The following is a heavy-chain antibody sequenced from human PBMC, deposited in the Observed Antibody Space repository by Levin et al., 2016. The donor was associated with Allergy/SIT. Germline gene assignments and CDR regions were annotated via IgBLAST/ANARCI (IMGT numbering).Heavy chain of an antibody. V-gene: IGHV1-46*01. D-gene: IGHD2-21*01. Sequence: ASVKVSCKASGYTFTSYYMHWVRQAPGQGLEWMGIIDPSDGSTSYAQRFQGRVTLTRDTSISTAYMELTTLTSDDTAVYYCARDLFFAYGSRDENWFDPWGQGTLVTVSS. CDR2: IDPSDGST. CDR3: ARDLFFAYGSRDENWFDP. CDR1: GYTFTSYY. J-gene: IGHJ5*02.